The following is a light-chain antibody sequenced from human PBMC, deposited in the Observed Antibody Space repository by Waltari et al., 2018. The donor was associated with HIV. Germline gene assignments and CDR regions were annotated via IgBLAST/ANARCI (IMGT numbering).Light chain of an antibody. Sequence: QLVLTQSPSVSASLGASVKLTCTLSSGHSSYAIAWHHQQPEKGPRYLMTLNSDGSHSKGNGIPDRFSGSSSGAERYLTISSLQSEDEADYYCQTWGTGIRVFGGGTKLTVL. CDR1: SGHSSYA. CDR2: LNSDGSH. V-gene: IGLV4-69*01. J-gene: IGLJ3*02. CDR3: QTWGTGIRV.